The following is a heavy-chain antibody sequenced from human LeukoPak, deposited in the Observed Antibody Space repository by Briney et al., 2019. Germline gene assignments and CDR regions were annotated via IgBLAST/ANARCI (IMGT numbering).Heavy chain of an antibody. Sequence: PGGSLRLSCAASGFTFSSYGMSWVRQAPGKGLEWVSAISGSGGSIYYADSVKGRFTISRDNAKNSMYLQMNSLRAEDTAVYYCVRGGLYHYSGTSGDYWGQGTLVTVSS. CDR1: GFTFSSYG. V-gene: IGHV3-23*01. CDR3: VRGGLYHYSGTSGDY. J-gene: IGHJ4*02. CDR2: ISGSGGSI. D-gene: IGHD3-16*02.